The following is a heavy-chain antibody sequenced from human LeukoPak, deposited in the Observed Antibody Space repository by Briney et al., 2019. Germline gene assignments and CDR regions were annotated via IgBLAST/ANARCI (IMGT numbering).Heavy chain of an antibody. Sequence: GGPLRLSCSASGFTFSSYAMHWVRQAPGKGLEYVSAISSNGGSTYYADSVKGRFTISRDNSKNTLYLQMSSLRAEDTAVYYCVKTPARYSSGWYYDYWGQGTLVTVSS. CDR3: VKTPARYSSGWYYDY. CDR2: ISSNGGST. V-gene: IGHV3-64D*06. J-gene: IGHJ4*02. D-gene: IGHD6-19*01. CDR1: GFTFSSYA.